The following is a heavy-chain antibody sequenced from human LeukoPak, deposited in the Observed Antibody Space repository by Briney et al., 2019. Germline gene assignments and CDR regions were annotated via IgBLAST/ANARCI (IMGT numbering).Heavy chain of an antibody. V-gene: IGHV1-46*01. J-gene: IGHJ6*04. CDR1: GYTFTSYY. Sequence: GASVKVSCKASGYTFTSYYMHWVRQAPGQGLEWMGIINPSGGSTSYAQKFQGRVTMTRDTSTSTVYMGLSSLRSEDTAVYYCARDRQIMLWFGELSHNYYYYGMDVWGKGTTVTVSS. CDR3: ARDRQIMLWFGELSHNYYYYGMDV. D-gene: IGHD3-10*01. CDR2: INPSGGST.